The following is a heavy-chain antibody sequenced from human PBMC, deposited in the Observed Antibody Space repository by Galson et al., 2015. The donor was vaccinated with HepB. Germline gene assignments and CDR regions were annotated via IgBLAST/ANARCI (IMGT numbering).Heavy chain of an antibody. CDR3: MTTVIAQANFDY. V-gene: IGHV3-72*01. CDR1: GLTFSDHY. Sequence: SLRLSCAASGLTFSDHYMDWVRQAPGKGLEWVGRIRSKPNGHTTDYAASVKGRFSISGDDSKNSLYLVMNSLKTEDTAVYYCMTTVIAQANFDYWGQGTLVTVSS. D-gene: IGHD4-23*01. J-gene: IGHJ4*02. CDR2: IRSKPNGHTT.